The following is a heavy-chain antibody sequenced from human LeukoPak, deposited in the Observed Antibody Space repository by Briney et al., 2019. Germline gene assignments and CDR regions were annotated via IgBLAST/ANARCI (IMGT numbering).Heavy chain of an antibody. Sequence: PGGSLRLSCAASGFTFSSYWMSWVRQAPGKGLEWVANIKQDGSEKYYVDSVEGRFTISRDNAKNSLYLQMNSLRAEDTAVYYCARDVFSYYFDYWGQGTLVTVSS. CDR2: IKQDGSEK. V-gene: IGHV3-7*05. CDR1: GFTFSSYW. CDR3: ARDVFSYYFDY. J-gene: IGHJ4*02. D-gene: IGHD2-2*01.